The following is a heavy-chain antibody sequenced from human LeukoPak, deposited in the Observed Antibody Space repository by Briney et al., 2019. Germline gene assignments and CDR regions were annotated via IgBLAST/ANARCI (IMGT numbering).Heavy chain of an antibody. Sequence: GGSLRLSCAASGFTFSDYYMSWIRQAPGKGLEWVANIKQDATEKYYVDSVKGRFTISRDNAKNSLYLQMSSLRAEDTAVYYCARVRTYVGPTMQSYYMDVWGKGTAVTISS. CDR3: ARVRTYVGPTMQSYYMDV. J-gene: IGHJ6*03. CDR2: IKQDATEK. V-gene: IGHV3-7*01. CDR1: GFTFSDYY. D-gene: IGHD1-26*01.